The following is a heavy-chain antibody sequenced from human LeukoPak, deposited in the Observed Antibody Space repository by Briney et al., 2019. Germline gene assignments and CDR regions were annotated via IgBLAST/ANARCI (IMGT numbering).Heavy chain of an antibody. CDR1: GYSFRDYW. Sequence: GESLKISCKGFGYSFRDYWIGWVRQMPGKGLEWMGIIYPGDSDTRYSPSFQGQVTISADKSISTAYLQWSSLKASDTAMYYCARWYYDILTGYSDYWGQGTLVTVSS. CDR2: IYPGDSDT. V-gene: IGHV5-51*01. D-gene: IGHD3-9*01. J-gene: IGHJ4*02. CDR3: ARWYYDILTGYSDY.